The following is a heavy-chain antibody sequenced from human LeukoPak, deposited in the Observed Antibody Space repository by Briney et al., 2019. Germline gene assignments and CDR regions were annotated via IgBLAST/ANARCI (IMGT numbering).Heavy chain of an antibody. CDR2: INPNSGGT. Sequence: ASVKVSCKASGYTFTGYYIHWVGQAPGHGLEWMGWINPNSGGTNYPKKFQGRVTMTRDTSISTAYMERGRLRSDDTAVYYCAREWGGVVLAYWGQGTLVTVSS. D-gene: IGHD3-16*01. V-gene: IGHV1-2*02. CDR3: AREWGGVVLAY. CDR1: GYTFTGYY. J-gene: IGHJ4*02.